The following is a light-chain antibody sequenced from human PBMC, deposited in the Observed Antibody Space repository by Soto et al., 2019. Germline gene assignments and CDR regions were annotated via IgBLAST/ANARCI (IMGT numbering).Light chain of an antibody. Sequence: IVLALSRGAERFAPGESSTLCWPDHQSVNYYLAWYQQKPGQAPRLLIYDASSRATGVPDRFSGSGSGTDFTRTTSKVEPEDFAVYYCLRCKSYADSPLREIAGGTKLDIK. V-gene: IGKV3-20*01. CDR2: DAS. CDR3: LRCKSYADSPLRE. J-gene: IGKJ4*01. CDR1: QSVNYY.